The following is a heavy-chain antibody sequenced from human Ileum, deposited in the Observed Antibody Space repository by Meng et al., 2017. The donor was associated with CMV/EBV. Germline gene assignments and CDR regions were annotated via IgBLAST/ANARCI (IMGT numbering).Heavy chain of an antibody. V-gene: IGHV1-18*01. CDR2: ITPYNGKT. J-gene: IGHJ5*02. Sequence: QVQVVQSGTEVKKPGASVKVSCKASGYTFITFGITWVRQAPGQGLEWMGWITPYNGKTDYAQRLQNRVTMTTDTSTNTVYMELRSLRSDDTAVYYCAREEFSAYASTWGQGTLVTVSS. CDR1: GYTFITFG. CDR3: AREEFSAYAST. D-gene: IGHD2/OR15-2a*01.